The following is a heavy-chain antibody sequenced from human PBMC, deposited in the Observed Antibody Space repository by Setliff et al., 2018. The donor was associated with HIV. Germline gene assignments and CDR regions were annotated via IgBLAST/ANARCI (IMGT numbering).Heavy chain of an antibody. V-gene: IGHV3-23*01. J-gene: IGHJ4*02. D-gene: IGHD5-18*01. CDR1: GFAFSSYA. CDR3: AKGLRPVDTALVSSPTY. CDR2: IITSGGST. Sequence: PGGSLRLSCAASGFAFSSYAMSWVRQTPEKGLEWVSIITSGGSTYYADSAKGRFIISRDNSQNTLYLQMNSLRADDTAIYYCAKGLRPVDTALVSSPTYWGQGIRVTVSS.